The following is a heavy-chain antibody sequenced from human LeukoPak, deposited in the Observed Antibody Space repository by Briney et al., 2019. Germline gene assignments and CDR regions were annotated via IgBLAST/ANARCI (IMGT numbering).Heavy chain of an antibody. J-gene: IGHJ4*02. CDR1: GGSISSYY. Sequence: SETLSLTCTVSGGSISSYYWSWIRQPPGKGLEWIGYIYYSGSTNYNPSLKSRVTISVDTSKNQFSLKLSSVTAADTAVYYCASLPLGSYSLFDYWGQGTLVTVSS. D-gene: IGHD2-15*01. CDR2: IYYSGST. CDR3: ASLPLGSYSLFDY. V-gene: IGHV4-59*01.